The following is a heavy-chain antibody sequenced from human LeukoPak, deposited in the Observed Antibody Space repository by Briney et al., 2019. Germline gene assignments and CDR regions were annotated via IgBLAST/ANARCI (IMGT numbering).Heavy chain of an antibody. Sequence: GGSLRLSCAGSRFSFSKYAMSWVRQAPGKGLEWVSVIYSGGSTYYADSVKGRFTISRDNSKNTLYLQMNSLRAEDTAVYYCARENGGAFDIWGQGTMVTVSS. CDR1: RFSFSKYA. CDR3: ARENGGAFDI. CDR2: IYSGGST. D-gene: IGHD1-1*01. V-gene: IGHV3-66*01. J-gene: IGHJ3*02.